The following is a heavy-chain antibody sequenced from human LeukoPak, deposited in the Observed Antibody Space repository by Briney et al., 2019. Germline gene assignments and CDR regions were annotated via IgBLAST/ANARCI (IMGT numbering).Heavy chain of an antibody. CDR2: ISGSGGST. D-gene: IGHD3-9*01. CDR3: AKPAGYYDILTGYLPFDY. J-gene: IGHJ4*02. CDR1: GFTFSSYA. Sequence: GGSLRLSCAASGFTFSSYAMSWVRQAPGKGLEWVSAISGSGGSTYYADSVKGRSTISRDNSKNTLYLQMNSLRAEDTAVYYCAKPAGYYDILTGYLPFDYWGQGTLVTVSS. V-gene: IGHV3-23*01.